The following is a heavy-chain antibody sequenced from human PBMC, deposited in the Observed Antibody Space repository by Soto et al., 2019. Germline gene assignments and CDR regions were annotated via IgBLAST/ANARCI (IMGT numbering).Heavy chain of an antibody. D-gene: IGHD3-10*01. V-gene: IGHV4-4*02. Sequence: SETLSLTCAVSGGSISSSNWWSWVRQPPGKGLEWIGEIYHSGSTNYNPSLKSRVTISVDKSKNQFSLKLSSVTAADTAAYYCARDGSGISYFDYWGQGTLVTVSS. CDR3: ARDGSGISYFDY. CDR2: IYHSGST. J-gene: IGHJ4*02. CDR1: GGSISSSNW.